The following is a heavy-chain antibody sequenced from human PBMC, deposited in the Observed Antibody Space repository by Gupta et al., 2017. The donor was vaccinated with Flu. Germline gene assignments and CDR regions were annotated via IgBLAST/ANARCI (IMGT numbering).Heavy chain of an antibody. V-gene: IGHV4-59*01. CDR3: ARDRRRYSFGTIPGDYGLDV. D-gene: IGHD5-18*01. Sequence: QVQLQESGPGLVKPSETLSLTCSVSGGSGGSISSYFWAWIRQPPGKGLEWIGHIHFSGGTNYNPSLKSRVTISVDTSKNQFSLNVSSMTAADTAVYYCARDRRRYSFGTIPGDYGLDVGGQGTTVTVSS. J-gene: IGHJ6*02. CDR1: GGSGGSISSYF. CDR2: IHFSGGT.